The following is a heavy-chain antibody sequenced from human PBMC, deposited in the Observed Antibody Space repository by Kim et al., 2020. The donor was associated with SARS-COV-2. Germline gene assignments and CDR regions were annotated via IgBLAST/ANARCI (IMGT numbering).Heavy chain of an antibody. CDR2: INPSGGST. CDR3: ARMATPVLKNYYYYGMDV. Sequence: ASVKVSCKASGYTFTSYYMHWVRQAPGQGLEWMGIINPSGGSTSYAQKFQGRVTMTRDTSTSTVYMELSSLRSEDTAVYYCARMATPVLKNYYYYGMDVWGQGTTVTVSS. CDR1: GYTFTSYY. J-gene: IGHJ6*02. V-gene: IGHV1-46*01.